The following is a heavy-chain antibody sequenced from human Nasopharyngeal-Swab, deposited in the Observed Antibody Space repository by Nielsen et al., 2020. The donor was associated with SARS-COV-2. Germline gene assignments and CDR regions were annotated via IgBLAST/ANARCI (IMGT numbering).Heavy chain of an antibody. D-gene: IGHD2-2*01. CDR3: ARDVPIYGSTPGYMDV. CDR2: IIPIFGTA. V-gene: IGHV1-69*13. J-gene: IGHJ6*03. Sequence: SVTVSCKASGGTFSSYAISWVRQAPGQGLEWMGGIIPIFGTANYEQKFQGRVTITADESTSTAYMELSSLRSEDTAVYYCARDVPIYGSTPGYMDVWGKGTTVTVSS. CDR1: GGTFSSYA.